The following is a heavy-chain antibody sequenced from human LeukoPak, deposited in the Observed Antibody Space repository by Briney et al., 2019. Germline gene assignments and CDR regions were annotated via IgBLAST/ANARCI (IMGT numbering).Heavy chain of an antibody. D-gene: IGHD1-1*01. Sequence: PSQTLSLTCAVSGGSISSGGDSWSWIRQPPGKGLEWIGYIYHSGTTYYNPSLKSRATISIDRSKNQFSLKLSSVTAADTAVYYCARNYWNDPYNWFDPWGQGTLVTVSS. V-gene: IGHV4-30-2*01. J-gene: IGHJ5*02. CDR2: IYHSGTT. CDR1: GGSISSGGDS. CDR3: ARNYWNDPYNWFDP.